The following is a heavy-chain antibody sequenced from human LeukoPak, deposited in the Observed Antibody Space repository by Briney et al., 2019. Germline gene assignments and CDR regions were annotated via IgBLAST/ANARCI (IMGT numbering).Heavy chain of an antibody. CDR3: ARDFADTASSTTFDY. CDR2: ISYDGSNK. V-gene: IGHV3-30*04. J-gene: IGHJ4*02. D-gene: IGHD1-26*01. Sequence: GGSLRLSCAASGFTFSSYAMHWVRQAPGKGLEWVAVISYDGSNKYYADSVKGRFTISRDNSKNTLYLQMNSLRAEDTAVYYCARDFADTASSTTFDYWGQETLVTVSS. CDR1: GFTFSSYA.